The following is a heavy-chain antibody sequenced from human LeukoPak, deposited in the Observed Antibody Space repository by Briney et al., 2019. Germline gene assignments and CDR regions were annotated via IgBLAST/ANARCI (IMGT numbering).Heavy chain of an antibody. CDR3: ARDVKQQLASFYYYYYMDV. V-gene: IGHV4-39*07. J-gene: IGHJ6*03. D-gene: IGHD6-13*01. CDR2: IYTSGST. CDR1: GGSISSSSYY. Sequence: PSETLSLTCTVSGGSISSSSYYWGWIRQPPGKGLEWIGRIYTSGSTNYNPSLKSRVTMSVDTSKNQFSLKLSSVTAADTAVYYCARDVKQQLASFYYYYYMDVWGKGTTVTISS.